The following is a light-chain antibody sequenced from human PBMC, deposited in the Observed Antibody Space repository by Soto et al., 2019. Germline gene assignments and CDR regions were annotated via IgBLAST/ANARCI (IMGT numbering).Light chain of an antibody. CDR1: QHISTY. CDR2: AAS. Sequence: DIQMTQSPSTLSAFVGDRVAITCRASQHISTYLAWYQQKPGKAPNLLIYAASSLQSGVPSRFSGSGSGTDFTLTISSLQPEDFATYYCQQANSFPISFGQGTRLEIK. J-gene: IGKJ5*01. CDR3: QQANSFPIS. V-gene: IGKV1-12*01.